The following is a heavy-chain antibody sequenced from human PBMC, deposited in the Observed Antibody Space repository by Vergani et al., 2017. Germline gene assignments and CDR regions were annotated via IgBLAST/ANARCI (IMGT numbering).Heavy chain of an antibody. CDR3: ARDISGYTYGHQPYYYYYGMDY. J-gene: IGHJ6*02. CDR2: IIPIFGTA. Sequence: QVQLVQSGAEVKKPGSSVKVSCKASGGTFSSYAISWVRQAPGQGLEWMGGIIPIFGTANYAQKFQGRVTITADESTSTAYMELSSLRSEDTAEYYCARDISGYTYGHQPYYYYYGMDYWGQGTTVTVSS. CDR1: GGTFSSYA. D-gene: IGHD5-18*01. V-gene: IGHV1-69*01.